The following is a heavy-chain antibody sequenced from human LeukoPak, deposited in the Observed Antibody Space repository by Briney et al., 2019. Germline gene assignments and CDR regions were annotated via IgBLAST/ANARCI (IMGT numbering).Heavy chain of an antibody. CDR2: ISSSSSYI. CDR1: GFTFSSYS. CDR3: ARDGSAIFGVGHDY. V-gene: IGHV3-21*01. D-gene: IGHD3-3*01. Sequence: PGGSLRLSCAASGFTFSSYSMNWVRQAPGKGLEWVSPISSSSSYIYYADSVKGRFTISRDNAKNSLYLQMNSLRAEDTAVYYCARDGSAIFGVGHDYWGQGTLVTVSS. J-gene: IGHJ4*02.